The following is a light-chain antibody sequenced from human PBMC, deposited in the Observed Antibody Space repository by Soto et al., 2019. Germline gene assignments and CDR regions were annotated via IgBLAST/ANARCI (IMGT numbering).Light chain of an antibody. Sequence: QSVLTQPASVSGSPGQSITISCTGTSRDVGAYNYVSWYQQYPGKAPKLMIYEVSNRPSGVSNRFSGSKSGNTASLTISGLQAEDEADYYCSSYTSSILVFGGGTQLPS. J-gene: IGLJ3*02. CDR2: EVS. CDR1: SRDVGAYNY. CDR3: SSYTSSILV. V-gene: IGLV2-14*01.